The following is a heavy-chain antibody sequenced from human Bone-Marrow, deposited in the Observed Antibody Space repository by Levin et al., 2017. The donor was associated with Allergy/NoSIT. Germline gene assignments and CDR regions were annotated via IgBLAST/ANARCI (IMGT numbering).Heavy chain of an antibody. D-gene: IGHD6-19*01. J-gene: IGHJ4*02. Sequence: GESLKISCAASGLSFNDHSMNWVRQAPGKGLEWVGRTRNKANIYTTEYAASVKGRFTISRDDSRSSLFLQMNSLQTEDTAVYYCAREGDSSAYYIDFDYWGQGTLVTVSS. CDR2: TRNKANIYTT. CDR3: AREGDSSAYYIDFDY. CDR1: GLSFNDHS. V-gene: IGHV3-72*01.